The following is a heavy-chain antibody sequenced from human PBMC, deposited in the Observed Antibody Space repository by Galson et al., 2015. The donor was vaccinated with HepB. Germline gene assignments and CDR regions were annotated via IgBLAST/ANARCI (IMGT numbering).Heavy chain of an antibody. V-gene: IGHV4-34*01. J-gene: IGHJ6*03. Sequence: TLSLTCAVYGGSFSGYYWSWIRQPPGKGLEWIGEINHRGGTNYNPSLKSRVTISVDTSKNQFSLKLTSVTAADTAVYYRARGKRGDYVWGSYYYYMDVWGKGTTVTVPS. CDR2: INHRGGT. D-gene: IGHD3-16*01. CDR3: ARGKRGDYVWGSYYYYMDV. CDR1: GGSFSGYY.